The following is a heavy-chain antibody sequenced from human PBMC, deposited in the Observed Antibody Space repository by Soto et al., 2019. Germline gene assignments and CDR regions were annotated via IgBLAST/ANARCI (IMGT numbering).Heavy chain of an antibody. J-gene: IGHJ4*02. V-gene: IGHV4-34*01. CDR3: ASWSIAARLDY. CDR1: GGSFSGYY. CDR2: INHSGST. D-gene: IGHD6-6*01. Sequence: SETLSLTCAVYGGSFSGYYWIWIRQPPGKGLEWIGEINHSGSTNYNPSLKSRVTISVDTSKNQFSLKLSSVTAADTAVYYCASWSIAARLDYWGQGTLVTVSS.